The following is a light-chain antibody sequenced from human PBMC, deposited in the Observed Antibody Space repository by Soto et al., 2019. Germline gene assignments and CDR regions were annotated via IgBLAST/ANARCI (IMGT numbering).Light chain of an antibody. Sequence: DIQMTQSPSSVSASVADRVTITCRASQSIRRSLNWYQQKPGKAPKLLIYDVSALKRGVPPRFSGSGSGTEFTLTISSLQPDDFATYYCQQYDSFSVTFGQGTKVDIK. CDR3: QQYDSFSVT. CDR2: DVS. V-gene: IGKV1-5*01. CDR1: QSIRRS. J-gene: IGKJ1*01.